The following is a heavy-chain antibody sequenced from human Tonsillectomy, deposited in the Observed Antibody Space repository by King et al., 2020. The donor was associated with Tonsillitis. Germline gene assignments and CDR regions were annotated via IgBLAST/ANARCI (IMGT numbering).Heavy chain of an antibody. V-gene: IGHV3-30*09. CDR2: ISYDGSNK. CDR3: ARDGG. Sequence: VQLVESGGGVVQSGRSLRLSCAASGFTFNNYAMHWVRQVPGKGLAWVAVISYDGSNKHYADSVNGRFAISRDNSKNTLYLQMNSLRAEDTAVYYCARDGGWGQGTLVTVSS. J-gene: IGHJ4*02. D-gene: IGHD3-16*01. CDR1: GFTFNNYA.